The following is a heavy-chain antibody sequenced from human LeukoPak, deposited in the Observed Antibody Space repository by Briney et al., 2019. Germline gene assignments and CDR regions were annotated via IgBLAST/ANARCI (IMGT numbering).Heavy chain of an antibody. J-gene: IGHJ4*02. CDR2: IIPIFGTA. Sequence: SVKVSCKASGCTFSSYAISWVRQAPGQGLEWMGGIIPIFGTANYAQKFQGRVKITADESTSTAYMELSSLRSEDTAVYYCARVKGEAFDYWGQGTLVTVSS. V-gene: IGHV1-69*13. D-gene: IGHD3-16*01. CDR1: GCTFSSYA. CDR3: ARVKGEAFDY.